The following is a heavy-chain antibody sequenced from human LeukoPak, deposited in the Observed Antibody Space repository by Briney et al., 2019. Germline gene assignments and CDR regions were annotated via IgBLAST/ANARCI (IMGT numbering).Heavy chain of an antibody. CDR2: ISGDGGST. CDR3: AKEEYYYDSSGYYPFSDY. D-gene: IGHD3-22*01. Sequence: GGSLRLSCAASGFTFDDYAMHWVRQAPGKGLEWVSLISGDGGSTYYADSVKGRFTISRDNSKNSLYLQMNSLRTEDTALYYCAKEEYYYDSSGYYPFSDYWGQGTLVTVSS. CDR1: GFTFDDYA. J-gene: IGHJ4*02. V-gene: IGHV3-43*02.